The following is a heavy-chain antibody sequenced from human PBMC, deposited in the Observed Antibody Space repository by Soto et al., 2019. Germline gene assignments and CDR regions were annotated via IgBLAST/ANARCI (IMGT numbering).Heavy chain of an antibody. CDR1: GGSFSGYY. J-gene: IGHJ4*02. D-gene: IGHD5-18*01. Sequence: QVQLQQWGAGLLKPSETLSLTCAVYGGSFSGYYWSWIRQPPGKGLEWIGEINHSGSTNYNPSLKSRVTVSVDTSENQFSLKLSSVTAANTAVYYCARMAFGRNTAMVFDYWGQGTLVTVSS. V-gene: IGHV4-34*01. CDR2: INHSGST. CDR3: ARMAFGRNTAMVFDY.